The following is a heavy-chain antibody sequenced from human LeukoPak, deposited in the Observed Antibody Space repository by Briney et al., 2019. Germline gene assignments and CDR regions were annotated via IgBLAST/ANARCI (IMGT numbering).Heavy chain of an antibody. D-gene: IGHD1-14*01. CDR2: IKQDGSEK. Sequence: GGSLRLSCAASGFTFSSYWMSWGRQAPGKGLEWVASIKQDGSEKYCVDSVKGRFAIPRDNANNSLYLQMNSLRADDTAVYYCARDIGLRKATPPGWFDPWGQGALVTVSS. CDR3: ARDIGLRKATPPGWFDP. J-gene: IGHJ5*02. CDR1: GFTFSSYW. V-gene: IGHV3-7*01.